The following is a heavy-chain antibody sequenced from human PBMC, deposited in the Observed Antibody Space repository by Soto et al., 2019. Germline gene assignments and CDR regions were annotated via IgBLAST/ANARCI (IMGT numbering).Heavy chain of an antibody. V-gene: IGHV3-21*01. CDR1: GFAFNNYG. J-gene: IGHJ4*02. D-gene: IGHD2-2*01. CDR2: ISKSDYT. CDR3: AREDSIIIPAVSDF. Sequence: GGSLRLSCTVSGFAFNNYGINWVRQAPGKGLERVSSISKSDYTYYSDSVKGRFTISRDNAKNSVSLQMNTLRVEDTAVYYCAREDSIIIPAVSDFWGQGTLVTVSS.